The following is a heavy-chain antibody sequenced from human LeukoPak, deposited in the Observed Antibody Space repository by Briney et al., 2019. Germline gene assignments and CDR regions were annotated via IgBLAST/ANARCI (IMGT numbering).Heavy chain of an antibody. CDR1: GDSVSSNSAT. V-gene: IGHV6-1*01. D-gene: IGHD4-11*01. J-gene: IGHJ3*01. Sequence: SQTLSLTCAIFGDSVSSNSATWSWLRQSPSRGLEWLGRTYYRSRWYSDYAVSVKSRITINPDTSKNHFSLQLNSVTPEDTAVSFCARWLTTSAGFDFWGQGTMVTVSS. CDR3: ARWLTTSAGFDF. CDR2: TYYRSRWYS.